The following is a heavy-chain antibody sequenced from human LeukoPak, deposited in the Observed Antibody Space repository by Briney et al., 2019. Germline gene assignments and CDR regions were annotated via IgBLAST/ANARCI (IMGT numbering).Heavy chain of an antibody. D-gene: IGHD5-24*01. CDR1: GFTFSSYG. Sequence: GRSLRLSCAASGFTFSSYGMHWVRQAPGKGLEWVAVISYDGSNKYYADSVKGRFTISRDNSKKTLYLQMNSLKAEDTAVFYCAKVRRRPFDNGGEGTLFS. CDR3: AKVRRRPFDN. CDR2: ISYDGSNK. V-gene: IGHV3-30*18. J-gene: IGHJ4*02.